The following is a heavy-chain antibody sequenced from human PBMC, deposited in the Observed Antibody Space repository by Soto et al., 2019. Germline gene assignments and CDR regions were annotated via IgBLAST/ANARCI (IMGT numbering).Heavy chain of an antibody. V-gene: IGHV3-30*03. J-gene: IGHJ4*02. Sequence: GGSLRLSCAASGFTFSSYGMHWVRQAPGKGLEWVAVISYDGSNKYYADSVKGRFTISRDNSKNTLYLQMNSLRAEDTAVYYCATPNRGYSYGPFDYWGQGTLVTVSS. D-gene: IGHD5-18*01. CDR2: ISYDGSNK. CDR1: GFTFSSYG. CDR3: ATPNRGYSYGPFDY.